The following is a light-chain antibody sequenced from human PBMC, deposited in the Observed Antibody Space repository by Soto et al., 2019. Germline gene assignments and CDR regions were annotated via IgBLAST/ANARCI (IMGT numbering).Light chain of an antibody. CDR2: LNSDGSH. CDR3: QTWGTGPLV. CDR1: SGHSSYA. V-gene: IGLV4-69*01. J-gene: IGLJ3*02. Sequence: QSVLTQSPSASASLGPSVTLTCTLSSGHSSYAIAWHQQQPEKGPRYLMKLNSDGSHSKGDVIPDRFSGSSSGAERYLIISSLQSEDEADYYCQTWGTGPLVFGGGTQLTVL.